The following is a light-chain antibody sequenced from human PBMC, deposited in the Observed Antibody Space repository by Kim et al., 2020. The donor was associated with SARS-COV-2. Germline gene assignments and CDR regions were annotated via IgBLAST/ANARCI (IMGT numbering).Light chain of an antibody. J-gene: IGLJ2*01. CDR2: GKN. CDR1: SLRSYC. Sequence: GQTVRFTCQGDSLRSYCASWYQQKPGQAPVLVIYGKNNRPSGIPDRFSGSSAGNTASLTITGAQAEDEADYYCNSRDSSGNHVVFGGGTQLTVL. V-gene: IGLV3-19*01. CDR3: NSRDSSGNHVV.